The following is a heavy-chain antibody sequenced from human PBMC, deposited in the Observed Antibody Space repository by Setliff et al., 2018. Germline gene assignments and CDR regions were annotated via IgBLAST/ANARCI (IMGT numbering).Heavy chain of an antibody. CDR3: ARINFYVSSGYYYAPDY. CDR1: GYTFSDYG. CDR2: ISPHTGKA. Sequence: ASVKVSCKASGYTFSDYGVSWVRQAPGQGLEWIGWISPHTGKAFYAPQFQGRVIMTTDTSSTTAYLDLRSLRSDDTAVYYCARINFYVSSGYYYAPDYWGQGTLVT. V-gene: IGHV1-18*01. D-gene: IGHD3-22*01. J-gene: IGHJ4*02.